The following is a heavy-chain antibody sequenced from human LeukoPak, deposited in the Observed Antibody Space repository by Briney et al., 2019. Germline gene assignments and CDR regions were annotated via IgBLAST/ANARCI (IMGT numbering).Heavy chain of an antibody. CDR2: ISGSGDIT. D-gene: IGHD6-13*01. J-gene: IGHJ4*02. Sequence: GGSLRLSCAASGFAFSNYAMSWVRQAPGKGLEWVSGISGSGDITYYADSVKGRFTISRDYSKNTLYLQMNSLRVDDTAVYYCAKRVHSSSWYAAFDYWGQGTLVTVSS. CDR3: AKRVHSSSWYAAFDY. V-gene: IGHV3-23*01. CDR1: GFAFSNYA.